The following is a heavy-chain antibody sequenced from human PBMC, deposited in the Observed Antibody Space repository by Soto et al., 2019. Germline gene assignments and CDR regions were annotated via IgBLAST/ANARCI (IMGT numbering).Heavy chain of an antibody. D-gene: IGHD2-2*01. Sequence: GGSLRLSCAASGFSFSNAWMSWVRQAPGKGLEWVGRIKTRTDGGTTDYATPVKGRFTISRDDSKNTLFLQMNSLKTEDTAVYYCTTRLGIVVGPDIVLVPAAMPADYWGQGT. J-gene: IGHJ4*02. CDR1: GFSFSNAW. CDR2: IKTRTDGGTT. V-gene: IGHV3-15*01. CDR3: TTRLGIVVGPDIVLVPAAMPADY.